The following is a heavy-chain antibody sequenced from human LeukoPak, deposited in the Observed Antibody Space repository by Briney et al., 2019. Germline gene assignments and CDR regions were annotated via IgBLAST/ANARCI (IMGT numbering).Heavy chain of an antibody. D-gene: IGHD1-26*01. Sequence: ASVKVSCKASGYTFTSYYMHWVRQAPGQGLEWMGIINPSGGSTSYAQKFQGRVTMTRDTSTSTVYMELSSLRSEDTAVYYCARVARETEGEVGFLFDYWGQGTLVTVSS. V-gene: IGHV1-46*01. CDR3: ARVARETEGEVGFLFDY. CDR2: INPSGGST. CDR1: GYTFTSYY. J-gene: IGHJ4*02.